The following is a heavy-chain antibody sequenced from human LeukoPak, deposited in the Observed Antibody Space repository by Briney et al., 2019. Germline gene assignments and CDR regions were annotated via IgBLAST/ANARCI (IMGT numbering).Heavy chain of an antibody. V-gene: IGHV4-38-2*02. CDR1: GYSISSGYY. D-gene: IGHD3-10*01. CDR2: IYYSGST. J-gene: IGHJ3*02. Sequence: SETLSLTCTVSGYSISSGYYWGWIRQPPGKGLEWIGSIYYSGSTYYNPSLKSRVTISVDTSKNQFSLKLSSVTAADTAVYYCARQEVRGFRLDAFDIWGQGTMVTVSS. CDR3: ARQEVRGFRLDAFDI.